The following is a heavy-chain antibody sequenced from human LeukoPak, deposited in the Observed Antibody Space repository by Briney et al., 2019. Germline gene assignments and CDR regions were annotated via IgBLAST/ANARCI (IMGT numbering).Heavy chain of an antibody. J-gene: IGHJ4*02. CDR2: ISGSGGST. V-gene: IGHV3-23*01. CDR3: TTDRPYYYESSGYYGY. D-gene: IGHD3-22*01. Sequence: GGSLRLSCAASGFTFSSYAMSWVRQAPGKGLEWVSAISGSGGSTYYAAPVKGRFTISRDDSKNTLYLQMNSLKTEDTAVYYCTTDRPYYYESSGYYGYWGQGTLVTVSS. CDR1: GFTFSSYA.